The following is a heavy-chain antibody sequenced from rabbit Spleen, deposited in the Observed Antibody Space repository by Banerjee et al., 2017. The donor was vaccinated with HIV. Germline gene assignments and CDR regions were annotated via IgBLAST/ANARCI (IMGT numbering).Heavy chain of an antibody. CDR1: GFSFISGYY. V-gene: IGHV1S40*01. CDR3: ARDSSSSFSSYGMDL. J-gene: IGHJ6*01. D-gene: IGHD1-1*01. Sequence: QSLEESGGDLVKPGTSLTLTCTASGFSFISGYYMCWVRQAPGKGLEWIACIYAGSSGNTYSATWAKGRFTISKTSSTTVTLQMTSLTAADTATYFCARDSSSSFSSYGMDLWGQGTLVTVS. CDR2: IYAGSSGNT.